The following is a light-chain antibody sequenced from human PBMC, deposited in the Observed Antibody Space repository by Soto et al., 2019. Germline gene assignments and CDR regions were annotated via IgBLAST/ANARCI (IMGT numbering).Light chain of an antibody. CDR3: GTWDSRLSAVV. CDR2: DNN. V-gene: IGLV1-51*01. J-gene: IGLJ2*01. CDR1: SSNIGNNY. Sequence: QSVLTQPPSVSAAPGQKVTISCSGSSSNIGNNYVSWYQQLPGTAPKLLIYDNNKRPSGIPDRFSGSKSGTSATLGITGLQTVDEADYYCGTWDSRLSAVVFGGGTKVTVL.